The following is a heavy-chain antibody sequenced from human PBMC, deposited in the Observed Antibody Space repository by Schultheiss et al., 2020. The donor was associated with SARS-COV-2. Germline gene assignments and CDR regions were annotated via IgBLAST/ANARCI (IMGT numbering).Heavy chain of an antibody. V-gene: IGHV4-61*01. J-gene: IGHJ5*02. CDR2: IYYSGST. CDR3: ARDGATVTNNWFDP. D-gene: IGHD4-17*01. Sequence: SETLSLTCAVSGYSISSGYYWSWIRQPPGKGLEWIGYIYYSGSTNYNPSLKSRVTISVDTSKNQFSLKLSSVTAADTAVYYCARDGATVTNNWFDPWGQGTLVTVSS. CDR1: GYSISSGYY.